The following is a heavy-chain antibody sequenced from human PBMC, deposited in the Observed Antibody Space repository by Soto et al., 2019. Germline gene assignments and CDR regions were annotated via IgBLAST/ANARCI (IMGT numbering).Heavy chain of an antibody. CDR3: AILSGSYGGGLDY. J-gene: IGHJ4*02. CDR2: IYHSGST. V-gene: IGHV4-38-2*01. Sequence: SETLSLTCAVSGYSISSGYYRGWIRQPPGKGLEWIGSIYHSGSTYYNPSLKSRVTISVDTSKNQFSLKLSSVTAADTAVYYCAILSGSYGGGLDYWGQGTLVTVSS. D-gene: IGHD1-26*01. CDR1: GYSISSGYY.